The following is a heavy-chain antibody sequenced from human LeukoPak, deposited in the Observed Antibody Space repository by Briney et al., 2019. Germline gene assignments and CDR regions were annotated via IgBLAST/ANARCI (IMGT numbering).Heavy chain of an antibody. V-gene: IGHV3-21*01. CDR3: ARGGIQLSNWFDP. Sequence: GGSLRLSCAASGFTFSSYSMTWVRQAPGKGLEWVSSISSSSSYIYYADSVKGRFTISRDNAKNSLYLQMNSLRAEDTAVYYCARGGIQLSNWFDPWGQGTLVTVSS. D-gene: IGHD5-18*01. CDR1: GFTFSSYS. CDR2: ISSSSSYI. J-gene: IGHJ5*02.